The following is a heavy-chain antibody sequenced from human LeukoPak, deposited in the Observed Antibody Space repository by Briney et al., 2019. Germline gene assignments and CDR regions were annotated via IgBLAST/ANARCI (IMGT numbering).Heavy chain of an antibody. Sequence: QPGGSLRLSCAASGFTFSSNWMHWVRQAPGKGLVWVSRINSDGSSTSNADSVKGRFTISRENAKNTLYLQMNSLRAEDTAVYYCARVAAWDSSGYLFDYWGQGTLVTVSS. J-gene: IGHJ4*02. CDR2: INSDGSST. CDR3: ARVAAWDSSGYLFDY. CDR1: GFTFSSNW. D-gene: IGHD3-22*01. V-gene: IGHV3-74*01.